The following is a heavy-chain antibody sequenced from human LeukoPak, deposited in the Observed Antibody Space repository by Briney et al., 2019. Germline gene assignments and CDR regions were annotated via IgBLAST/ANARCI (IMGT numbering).Heavy chain of an antibody. Sequence: SETLSLTCTVSGDSISSDDYYWSWIRQPAGKGLEWIGRFSASGNSNYNPSLKSRVTISVDTSKNQFSLRLSSVTAADTAVYYCARGSYSSDYWGQGTLVTVSS. CDR3: ARGSYSSDY. J-gene: IGHJ4*02. V-gene: IGHV4-61*02. CDR2: FSASGNS. CDR1: GDSISSDDYY. D-gene: IGHD6-13*01.